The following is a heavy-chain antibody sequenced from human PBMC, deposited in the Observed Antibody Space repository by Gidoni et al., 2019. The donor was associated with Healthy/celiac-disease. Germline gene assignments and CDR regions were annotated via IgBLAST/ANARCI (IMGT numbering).Heavy chain of an antibody. V-gene: IGHV2-26*01. CDR2: IFSNDEK. Sequence: QVTLKESGPVLVKPTETLTLTCTVSGFSLSNARMGVSWIRQPPGKALEWLAHIFSNDEKSHSTSLKSRLTISKDTSKSQVVLTMTNMDPVDTATYYCARIRVVPAAQPLYYFDYWGQGTLVTVSS. CDR1: GFSLSNARMG. CDR3: ARIRVVPAAQPLYYFDY. J-gene: IGHJ4*02. D-gene: IGHD2-2*01.